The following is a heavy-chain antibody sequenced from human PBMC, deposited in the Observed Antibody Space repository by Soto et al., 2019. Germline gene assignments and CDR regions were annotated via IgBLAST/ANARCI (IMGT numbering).Heavy chain of an antibody. J-gene: IGHJ4*02. D-gene: IGHD6-19*01. CDR1: GGTFSSYA. CDR2: IIPILGTA. Sequence: QVQLVQSGVEVKKPGSSVKVSCKASGGTFSSYAISWVRQAPGQGLEWMGGIIPILGTANRAQKFEDRVTRIADKSTSTAHMEVSSLRSEDTAVYYCARGEEWLVPPCYFDHWGQGTLVIVSS. V-gene: IGHV1-69*06. CDR3: ARGEEWLVPPCYFDH.